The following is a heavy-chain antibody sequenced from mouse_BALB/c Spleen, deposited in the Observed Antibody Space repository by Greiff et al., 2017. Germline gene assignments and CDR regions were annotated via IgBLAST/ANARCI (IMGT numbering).Heavy chain of an antibody. D-gene: IGHD2-3*01. CDR3: ARHDGRVNAMDY. CDR1: GFSLTSYG. CDR2: IWSDGST. Sequence: QVQLKESGPDLVAPSQSLSITCTVSGFSLTSYGVHWVRQPPGKGLEWLVVIWSDGSTTYNSALKSSLSISKDNSKSQVFLKMNSLQTDDTTMYYYARHDGRVNAMDYWGQGTSVTVSS. J-gene: IGHJ4*01. V-gene: IGHV2-6-2*01.